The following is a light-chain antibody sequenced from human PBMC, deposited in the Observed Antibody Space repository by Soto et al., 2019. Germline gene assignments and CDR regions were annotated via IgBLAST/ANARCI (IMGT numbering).Light chain of an antibody. J-gene: IGKJ2*01. V-gene: IGKV1-39*01. Sequence: DIQMTQSPSSLSASVGDRITITCRASQSVNDYLNWYQQKPGKAPKLLIHGASTLASWVPSRFSGSGSGTEFTLTVSSLQPEDFATYYCQQSYSTPRTFGQGTKVEIK. CDR3: QQSYSTPRT. CDR1: QSVNDY. CDR2: GAS.